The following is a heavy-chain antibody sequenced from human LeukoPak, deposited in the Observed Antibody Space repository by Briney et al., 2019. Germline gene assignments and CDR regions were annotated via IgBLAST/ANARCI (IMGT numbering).Heavy chain of an antibody. CDR3: ARDLSYLDGNWFDP. CDR2: ISAYNGKT. CDR1: GYSFTSYA. V-gene: IGHV1-18*01. D-gene: IGHD5-24*01. Sequence: ASVKVSCKASGYSFTSYAFTWVRQAPGQGLERMRWISAYNGKTDYAQKLQGRVTMTTDTSTSTAYMELRSLRSDDTAVYYCARDLSYLDGNWFDPWGQGTLVTVSS. J-gene: IGHJ5*02.